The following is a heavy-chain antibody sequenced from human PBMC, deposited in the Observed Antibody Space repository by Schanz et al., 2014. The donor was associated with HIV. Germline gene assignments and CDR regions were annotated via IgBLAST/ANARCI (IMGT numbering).Heavy chain of an antibody. V-gene: IGHV3-7*01. CDR1: GFTFSSYW. D-gene: IGHD3-22*01. CDR2: MNQDGSRK. J-gene: IGHJ3*02. CDR3: VHDDSDNDGFET. Sequence: EVQLVESGGGLVQPGGSLRLSCAASGFTFSSYWMTWVRQAPGKGLEMVANMNQDGSRKYYVDSVKGRFTISRDNAANSLFLQMNSLRAEDTAVYYCVHDDSDNDGFETWGQGTMDTVS.